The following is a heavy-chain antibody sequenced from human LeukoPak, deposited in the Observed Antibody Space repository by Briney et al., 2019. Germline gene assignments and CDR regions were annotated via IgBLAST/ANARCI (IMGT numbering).Heavy chain of an antibody. CDR3: ASLPRITEWGYDEAFDI. CDR1: GLSFSTFP. CDR2: LWSDGSKK. Sequence: GRSLKLSCAASGLSFSTFPLHWIRQAPGKGLEWVAVLWSDGSKKYYADSVKGRLTISRDKSNNTLYLQMNSLRVDDTAVYYCASLPRITEWGYDEAFDIWGQGTMVTVSS. V-gene: IGHV3-33*01. D-gene: IGHD3-3*01. J-gene: IGHJ3*02.